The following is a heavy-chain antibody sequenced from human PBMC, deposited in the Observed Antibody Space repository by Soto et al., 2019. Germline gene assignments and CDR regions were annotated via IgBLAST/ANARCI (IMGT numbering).Heavy chain of an antibody. J-gene: IGHJ4*02. CDR3: ARDLRVLNYFDY. CDR1: GGSISSGDYY. V-gene: IGHV4-30-4*01. CDR2: IYYSGST. Sequence: SETLSLTCTVSGGSISSGDYYWSWIRQPPGKGLEWIGYIYYSGSTYYNPSLKSRVTISVDTSKNQFSLKLSSVTAADTAVYYCARDLRVLNYFDYWGQGTLVTVSS.